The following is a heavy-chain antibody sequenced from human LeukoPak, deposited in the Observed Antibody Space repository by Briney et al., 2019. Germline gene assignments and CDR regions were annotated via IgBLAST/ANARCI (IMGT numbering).Heavy chain of an antibody. CDR1: GCTFTSYD. V-gene: IGHV1-8*01. D-gene: IGHD2-15*01. CDR2: MNPNSGNT. Sequence: GASVKVSCKASGCTFTSYDINWVRQATGQGLERMGWMNPNSGNTGYAQKFQGRVTMTRNTSISTAYMELSSLRSEDTAVYYCARAGGYCGRISCPYYFDYWGQGSLVAVSS. CDR3: ARAGGYCGRISCPYYFDY. J-gene: IGHJ4*02.